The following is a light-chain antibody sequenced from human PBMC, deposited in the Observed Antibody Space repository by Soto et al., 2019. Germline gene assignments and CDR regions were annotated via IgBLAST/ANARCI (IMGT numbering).Light chain of an antibody. CDR3: SSYTSSSTWV. CDR2: EVS. V-gene: IGLV2-14*01. CDR1: SSDIGGHNY. Sequence: QSVLTQPASVSGSPGQSITISCTGTSSDIGGHNYVSWYQHHPGKAPKVIIYEVSDRPSGISDRFSGSTSGNTASLTISGLQAEDEADYYCSSYTSSSTWVFGGGTKLTV. J-gene: IGLJ3*02.